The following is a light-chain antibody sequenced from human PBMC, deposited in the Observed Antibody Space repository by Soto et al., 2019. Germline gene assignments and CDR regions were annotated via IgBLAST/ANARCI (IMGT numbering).Light chain of an antibody. Sequence: QSVLTQPPSASVSPGQSVTISCTGTSSDIGNYKFVSWYQQHPGRAPKLIIYEVSLRPSGVPDRFSGSKSGNTASLTVSGLQDEDEADYYCSSYAGSNRGYVFGTGTKVTVL. CDR1: SSDIGNYKF. CDR2: EVS. V-gene: IGLV2-8*01. CDR3: SSYAGSNRGYV. J-gene: IGLJ1*01.